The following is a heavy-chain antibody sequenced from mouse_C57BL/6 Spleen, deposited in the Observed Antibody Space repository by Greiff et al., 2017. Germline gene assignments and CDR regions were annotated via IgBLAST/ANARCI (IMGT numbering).Heavy chain of an antibody. J-gene: IGHJ4*01. V-gene: IGHV3-6*01. D-gene: IGHD2-4*01. CDR3: ARRIYYDYDGYAMDY. Sequence: VQLQQSGPGLVKPSQSLSLTCSVTGYSITSGYYWNWIRQFPGNKLEWMGYISYDGSNNYNPSLKNRISITRDTSKNQFFLKLNSVTTEDTATYYCARRIYYDYDGYAMDYWGQGTSVTVSS. CDR2: ISYDGSN. CDR1: GYSITSGYY.